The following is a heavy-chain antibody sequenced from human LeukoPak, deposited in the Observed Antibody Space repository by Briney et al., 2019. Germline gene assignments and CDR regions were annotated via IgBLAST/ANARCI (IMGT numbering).Heavy chain of an antibody. Sequence: GGSLRLSCVASAFTFRTYSMHWVRQAPGKGLEWVSAISGSGGSTYYADSVKGRFTISKDNSKNTLYLQMNSLRAEDTAVYYCAKGRSSSWSIDYWGQGTLVTVSS. D-gene: IGHD6-13*01. CDR3: AKGRSSSWSIDY. CDR1: AFTFRTYS. CDR2: ISGSGGST. V-gene: IGHV3-23*01. J-gene: IGHJ4*02.